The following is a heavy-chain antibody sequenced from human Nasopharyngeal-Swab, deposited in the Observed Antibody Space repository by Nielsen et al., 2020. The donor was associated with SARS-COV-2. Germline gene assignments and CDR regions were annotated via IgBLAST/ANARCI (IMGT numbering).Heavy chain of an antibody. CDR1: GFTVSSNY. CDR2: IYSGGST. D-gene: IGHD1-1*01. V-gene: IGHV3-53*01. J-gene: IGHJ6*02. Sequence: GGSLRLSCAASGFTVSSNYMSWVRQAPGKGLEWVSVIYSGGSTYYADSVKGRFTISRDNSKNTLYLQMNSLRAEDTAVYYCAKDPRPLAPHYYYYGMDVWGQGTTVTVSS. CDR3: AKDPRPLAPHYYYYGMDV.